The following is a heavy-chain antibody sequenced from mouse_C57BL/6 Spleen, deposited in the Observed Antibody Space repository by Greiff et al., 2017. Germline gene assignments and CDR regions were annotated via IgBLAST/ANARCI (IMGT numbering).Heavy chain of an antibody. Sequence: QVQLQQPGAELVKPGASVKLSCKASGYTFTSYWMQWVQQRPGQGLEWIGEIDPSDSYTNYNQKFKGKATLTVDTSSSTAYMQLSSLTSEDSAVYYCARGFLRCDYWGQGTTLTVSS. CDR3: ARGFLRCDY. D-gene: IGHD1-1*01. J-gene: IGHJ2*01. CDR2: IDPSDSYT. CDR1: GYTFTSYW. V-gene: IGHV1-50*01.